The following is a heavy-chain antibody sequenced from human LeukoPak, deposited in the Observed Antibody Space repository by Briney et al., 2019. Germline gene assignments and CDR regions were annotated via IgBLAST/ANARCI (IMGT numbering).Heavy chain of an antibody. V-gene: IGHV4-39*01. CDR1: GGSISSSSYY. J-gene: IGHJ4*02. CDR3: ATFRYYYDSSGYRNNDY. CDR2: IYYSGST. Sequence: SETLSLTCTVSGGSISSSSYYWGWIRQPPGKGLEWIGSIYYSGSTYYNPSLKSRVTISVDTSKNQFSLKLGSVTAADTAVYYCATFRYYYDSSGYRNNDYWGQGTLVTVSS. D-gene: IGHD3-22*01.